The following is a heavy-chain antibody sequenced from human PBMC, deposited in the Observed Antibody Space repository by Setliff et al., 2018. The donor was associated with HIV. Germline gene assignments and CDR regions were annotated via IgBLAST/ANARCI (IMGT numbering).Heavy chain of an antibody. J-gene: IGHJ4*02. D-gene: IGHD4-17*01. V-gene: IGHV1-18*01. CDR3: ARQDGTTVLSKDFDY. CDR2: ISGYSGNT. CDR1: GYTFTSYG. Sequence: ASVKVSCKASGYTFTSYGVGWVRQAPGHGLEWMGWISGYSGNTNYAQKLQGRVTMTTDTSTSTAYMELSSLRSDDTAVYYCARQDGTTVLSKDFDYWGQGTLVTVS.